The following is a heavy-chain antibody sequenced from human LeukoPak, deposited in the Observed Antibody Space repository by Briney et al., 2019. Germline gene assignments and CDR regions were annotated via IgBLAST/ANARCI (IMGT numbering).Heavy chain of an antibody. J-gene: IGHJ6*02. CDR3: ARRLYSSSPTDMDV. CDR1: GFTFRSYS. CDR2: ISGSSTYI. V-gene: IGHV3-21*01. D-gene: IGHD6-13*01. Sequence: PGGSLRLSCAASGFTFRSYSMIWVRQAPGKGLEWVAFISGSSTYIYYADSVKGRFTISRDSAKNSLYLQMNSLRADDTSVYYCARRLYSSSPTDMDVWGQGTTVTVSS.